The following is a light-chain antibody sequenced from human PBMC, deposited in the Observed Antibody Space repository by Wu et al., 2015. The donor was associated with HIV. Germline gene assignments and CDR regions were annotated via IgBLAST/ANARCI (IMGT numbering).Light chain of an antibody. CDR3: QHLNSYPVT. CDR2: AAS. CDR1: QSINSY. Sequence: EIVMTQSPVTVSVSPGERVTLSCRASQSINSYLAWYQQKPGQAPSLLIHAASTRATGIPARFSGSGSGTDFTLTISSLQPEDFATYYCQHLNSYPVTFGGGTKVDIK. J-gene: IGKJ4*01. V-gene: IGKV3-15*01.